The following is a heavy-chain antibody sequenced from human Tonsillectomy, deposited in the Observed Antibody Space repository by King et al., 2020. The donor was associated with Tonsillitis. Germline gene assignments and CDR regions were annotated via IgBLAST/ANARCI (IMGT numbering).Heavy chain of an antibody. CDR1: GFTVSSNY. J-gene: IGHJ4*02. CDR2: SYSGGST. D-gene: IGHD1-1*01. CDR3: ARLEGGPRDYFDY. Sequence: VQLVESGGSLVQPGGSLRLSCGASGFTVSSNYMNWVRQAPGKGLEWVSGSYSGGSTYYADSVKGRFTISRDNSKNTLYLQMSSLRAEDTAVYYCARLEGGPRDYFDYWGQGTLVTVSS. V-gene: IGHV3-66*04.